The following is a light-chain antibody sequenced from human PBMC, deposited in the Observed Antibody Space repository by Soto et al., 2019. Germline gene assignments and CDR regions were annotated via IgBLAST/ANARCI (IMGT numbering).Light chain of an antibody. CDR1: NSNLGAGFD. Sequence: QSVLTQPPSVSGAPGQTVIISCTGSNSNLGAGFDVHWYQQVPGAAPKVLIYGNNNRHSGFPDRFSGSKSGTSASLAITGLQAEDEADYYCQSYDSSLSAWVFGGWTKLTV. CDR2: GNN. V-gene: IGLV1-40*01. J-gene: IGLJ3*02. CDR3: QSYDSSLSAWV.